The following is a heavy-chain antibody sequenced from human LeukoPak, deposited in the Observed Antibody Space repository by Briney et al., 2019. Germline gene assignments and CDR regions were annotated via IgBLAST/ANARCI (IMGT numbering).Heavy chain of an antibody. D-gene: IGHD3-10*01. J-gene: IGHJ5*02. Sequence: GGSLRLSCAASGFTFSSYAMHWVRQAPGKGLEYVSAISSNGGGTYYANSVKGRFTISRDNSKNTLYLQMGSLRAEDMAVYYCAKLAGFGDPRDWFDPWGQGTLVTVSS. CDR3: AKLAGFGDPRDWFDP. CDR2: ISSNGGGT. V-gene: IGHV3-64*01. CDR1: GFTFSSYA.